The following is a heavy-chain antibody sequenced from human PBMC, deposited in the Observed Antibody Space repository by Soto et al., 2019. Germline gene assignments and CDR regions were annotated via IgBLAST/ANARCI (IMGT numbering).Heavy chain of an antibody. CDR1: GYTFTSYD. Sequence: VASVKVSCKASGYTFTSYDINWVRQATGQGLEWMGWMNPNSGNTAYAQTFQGRVTMTRNSSISTAYMELSSLRSEDTAVYYCAREKAGLDVWGQGTTVTVSS. V-gene: IGHV1-8*01. J-gene: IGHJ6*02. CDR3: AREKAGLDV. D-gene: IGHD6-19*01. CDR2: MNPNSGNT.